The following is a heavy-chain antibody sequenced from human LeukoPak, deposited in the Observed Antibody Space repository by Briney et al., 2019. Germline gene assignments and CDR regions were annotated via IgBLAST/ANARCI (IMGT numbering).Heavy chain of an antibody. Sequence: GGSLRLSCAASGFTFSSYAMRWVRQAPGKGLECVSAISSNGGSTYYADSVKGRFTISRDNSKNTLYLQMGSLRAEDMAVYYCARAPGYYDSSGYIWGQGTLVTVSS. CDR2: ISSNGGST. CDR1: GFTFSSYA. J-gene: IGHJ4*02. D-gene: IGHD3-22*01. CDR3: ARAPGYYDSSGYI. V-gene: IGHV3-64*02.